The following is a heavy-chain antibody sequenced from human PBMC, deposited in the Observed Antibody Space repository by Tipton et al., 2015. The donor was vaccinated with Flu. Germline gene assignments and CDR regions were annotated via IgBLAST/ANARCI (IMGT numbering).Heavy chain of an antibody. Sequence: QLVQSGAEVKKPGESLRISCKGSGYSFTSYWISWVRQMPGKGLEWMGRIDPSDSYTNYSPSFQGHVTISADKSISTAYLQWSSLKASDTAMYYCARGMGVPVLTQDYYYMDVWGKGTTVTVSS. CDR3: ARGMGVPVLTQDYYYMDV. J-gene: IGHJ6*03. V-gene: IGHV5-10-1*01. CDR2: IDPSDSYT. D-gene: IGHD2-2*01. CDR1: GYSFTSYW.